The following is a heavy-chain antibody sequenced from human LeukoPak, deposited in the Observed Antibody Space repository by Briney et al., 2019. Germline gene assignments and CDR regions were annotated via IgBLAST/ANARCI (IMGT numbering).Heavy chain of an antibody. J-gene: IGHJ4*02. CDR3: ARDVPVAGAPFDY. D-gene: IGHD6-19*01. V-gene: IGHV3-48*02. CDR2: ISSSSTSI. CDR1: GFILDRYN. Sequence: PGGSLRLSCVASGFILDRYNTNWVRQAPGKGLEWVSSISSSSTSIYYTDSVKGRFTISRDNAKNSLYLQMNSLRDGDTAVYYCARDVPVAGAPFDYWGQGTLVTVSS.